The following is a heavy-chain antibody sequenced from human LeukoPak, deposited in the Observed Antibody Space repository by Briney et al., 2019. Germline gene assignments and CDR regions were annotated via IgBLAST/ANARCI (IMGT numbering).Heavy chain of an antibody. J-gene: IGHJ4*02. CDR2: IRGSGGST. D-gene: IGHD6-19*01. V-gene: IGHV3-23*01. Sequence: PGGSLRLSCAASGFTFSSYGMSWVRQAPGKGLEWVSAIRGSGGSTYYADSVKGRFTISRDNAKNSLYLQMNSLRAEDTALYYCARDEDSSGWSFDYWGQGTLVTVSS. CDR1: GFTFSSYG. CDR3: ARDEDSSGWSFDY.